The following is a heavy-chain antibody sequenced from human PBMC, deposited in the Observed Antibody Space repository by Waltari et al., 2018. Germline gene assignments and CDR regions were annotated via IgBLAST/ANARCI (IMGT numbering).Heavy chain of an antibody. J-gene: IGHJ2*01. Sequence: QVQLVESGGGVVQPGTSLRLSCVASGFTFSNYGIHWVRQPPGKGLEWVAFIWYDGSNEYYADSVKGRFTISRDNSKDTVYLEMNSLRAEDTAVYYCAANFDLWGRGTLVTVSS. CDR1: GFTFSNYG. CDR3: AANFDL. V-gene: IGHV3-33*01. CDR2: IWYDGSNE.